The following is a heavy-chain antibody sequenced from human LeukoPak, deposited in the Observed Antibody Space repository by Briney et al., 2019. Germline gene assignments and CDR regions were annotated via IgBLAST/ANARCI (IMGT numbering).Heavy chain of an antibody. CDR1: GFTFSSYS. CDR3: ARDRPPSMVRGDLDY. CDR2: ISSSSSTI. Sequence: GGSLRLSCAASGFTFSSYSMNWVRQAPGKGLEWVSYISSSSSTIYYADSVKGRFTISRDNAKNSLYLQMNSLRAEDTAVYYCARDRPPSMVRGDLDYWGQGTLVTVSS. J-gene: IGHJ4*02. V-gene: IGHV3-48*04. D-gene: IGHD3-10*01.